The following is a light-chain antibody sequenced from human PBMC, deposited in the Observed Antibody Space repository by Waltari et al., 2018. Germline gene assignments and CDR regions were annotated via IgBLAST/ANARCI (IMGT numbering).Light chain of an antibody. Sequence: VVLTQSPVTLSLSPGETATLSCTASQTIGTYLAWYQHKLGQSPRLLIYDASTRATGIPARFSGSGSGTDFTLTISGLEAEDSAFYYCQQRYNWPPLTFGGGTKVQTK. CDR1: QTIGTY. J-gene: IGKJ4*01. CDR3: QQRYNWPPLT. CDR2: DAS. V-gene: IGKV3-11*01.